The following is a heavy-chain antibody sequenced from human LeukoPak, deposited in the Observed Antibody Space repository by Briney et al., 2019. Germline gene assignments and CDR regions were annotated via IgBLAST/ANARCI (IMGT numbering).Heavy chain of an antibody. CDR2: IKQDGSEK. D-gene: IGHD6-19*01. V-gene: IGHV3-7*01. Sequence: ETLSLTCTVSGGSISGSTYFWGWIRQSPGKGLEWMANIKQDGSEKYYVDSVKGRFTISRDNAKNSLYLQMNSLRAEDTAVYYCARDPGIAVAGIYYYYGMDVWGQGTTVTVSS. CDR1: GGSISGSTYF. J-gene: IGHJ6*02. CDR3: ARDPGIAVAGIYYYYGMDV.